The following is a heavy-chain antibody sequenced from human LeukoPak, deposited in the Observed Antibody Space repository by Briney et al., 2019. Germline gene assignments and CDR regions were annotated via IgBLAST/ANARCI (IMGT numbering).Heavy chain of an antibody. CDR3: ARAPLTIYDYVWGSYRPYFDY. Sequence: GASVKVSCKASGYTFTGYYMHWVRQAPGQGLEWMGWINPNSGGTNYAQKFQGWVTMTRDTSISTAYMELSRLRSDDTAVYYCARAPLTIYDYVWGSYRPYFDYWGQGTLVTVSS. J-gene: IGHJ4*02. D-gene: IGHD3-16*02. CDR2: INPNSGGT. V-gene: IGHV1-2*04. CDR1: GYTFTGYY.